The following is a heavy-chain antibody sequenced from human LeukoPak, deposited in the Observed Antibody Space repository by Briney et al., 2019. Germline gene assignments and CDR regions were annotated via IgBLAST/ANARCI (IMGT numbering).Heavy chain of an antibody. CDR1: GFTFNNYA. V-gene: IGHV3-23*01. CDR2: ISSNGGTT. D-gene: IGHD3-22*01. CDR3: ARDKSSGYYYFDY. Sequence: PGGSLRLSCAASGFTFNNYAMSWVRQAPGKGLEWLSTISSNGGTTYYADSVKGRFTISRDNSKNTLSLQMNSLRAEDTAVYYCARDKSSGYYYFDYWGQGSLVTVSS. J-gene: IGHJ4*02.